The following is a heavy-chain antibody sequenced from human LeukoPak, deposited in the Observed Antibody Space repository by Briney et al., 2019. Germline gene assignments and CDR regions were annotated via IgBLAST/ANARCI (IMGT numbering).Heavy chain of an antibody. D-gene: IGHD4-23*01. CDR1: GYTFTGYY. V-gene: IGHV1-2*02. CDR2: INPNSGGT. Sequence: GASVKVSCKASGYTFTGYYMHWVRQAPGQGLEWMGWINPNSGGTNYAQKFQGRVTMTRDTSISTAYMELSRLRSDDTAVYYCARDDYGGNSSLFDYWGQGTLVTVSA. CDR3: ARDDYGGNSSLFDY. J-gene: IGHJ4*02.